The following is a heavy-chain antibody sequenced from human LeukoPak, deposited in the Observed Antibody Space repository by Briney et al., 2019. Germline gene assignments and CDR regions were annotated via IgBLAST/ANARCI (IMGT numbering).Heavy chain of an antibody. J-gene: IGHJ1*01. CDR1: GYTFTRYY. V-gene: IGHV1-46*01. Sequence: ASVKVSCKASGYTFTRYYLHWVRQAPRQGLEWMGIINPSGGTTSSAQKFQGRVTMTMDTSTSTVYMELISLKSEDTAVYYCARARGYSYGPNEHWGQGTLVTVSS. D-gene: IGHD5-18*01. CDR3: ARARGYSYGPNEH. CDR2: INPSGGTT.